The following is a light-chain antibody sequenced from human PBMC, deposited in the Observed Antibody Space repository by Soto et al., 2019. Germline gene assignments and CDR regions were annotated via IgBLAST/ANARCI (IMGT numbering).Light chain of an antibody. Sequence: EIVMTQSPATLSVSPGERATLSCRASQSVRTNLAWYQQKPGQAPRLLIYGASTRATGIPARFSGSGSGTEFTPSFSSLQSEDYAVYYCQQYNDWPPITFGQGTRPEIK. V-gene: IGKV3-15*01. CDR3: QQYNDWPPIT. CDR1: QSVRTN. CDR2: GAS. J-gene: IGKJ5*01.